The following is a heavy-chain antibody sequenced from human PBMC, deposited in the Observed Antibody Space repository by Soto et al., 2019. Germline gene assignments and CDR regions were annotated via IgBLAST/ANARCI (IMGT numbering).Heavy chain of an antibody. CDR2: ISPYNDNT. V-gene: IGHV1-18*01. CDR3: ARGMWELPIDY. J-gene: IGHJ4*02. CDR1: DYTFTSYG. Sequence: QVQLVQSGAEVKKPGASVKVSCKASDYTFTSYGIYWVRQAPGQGLEWMGWISPYNDNTQYAQRFQGRVTLTTDTSTNTAYMELRSLRSDDTAVYYCARGMWELPIDYWGQGTLVTVSS. D-gene: IGHD1-26*01.